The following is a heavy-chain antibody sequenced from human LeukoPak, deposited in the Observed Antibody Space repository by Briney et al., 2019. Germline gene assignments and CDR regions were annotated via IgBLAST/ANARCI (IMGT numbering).Heavy chain of an antibody. CDR1: GFTFDDYA. Sequence: HPGGSLRLSCTASGFTFDDYAMHWVRQALGKGLEWVSGISWNSGSIGYADSVKGRFTISRDNAKNSLYLQMNSLRAEDTALYYCAKDRGAYCGGDCSPHFQHWGQGALVTVSS. CDR3: AKDRGAYCGGDCSPHFQH. CDR2: ISWNSGSI. V-gene: IGHV3-9*01. J-gene: IGHJ1*01. D-gene: IGHD2-21*02.